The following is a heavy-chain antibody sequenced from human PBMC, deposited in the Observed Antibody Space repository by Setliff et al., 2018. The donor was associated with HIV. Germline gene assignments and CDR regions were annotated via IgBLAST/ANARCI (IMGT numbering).Heavy chain of an antibody. D-gene: IGHD1-1*01. CDR2: ISGSGERT. Sequence: PGGSLRLSCAASGFIFSNYAMAWVRQGPGTGLEWVSSISGSGERTYYADSVKGRFTVSRDNSNNRLYLQMDRLRVEDTAVYYCAKDPPGDYNGMPGDIWGQGTMVTVSS. V-gene: IGHV3-23*01. CDR3: AKDPPGDYNGMPGDI. J-gene: IGHJ3*02. CDR1: GFIFSNYA.